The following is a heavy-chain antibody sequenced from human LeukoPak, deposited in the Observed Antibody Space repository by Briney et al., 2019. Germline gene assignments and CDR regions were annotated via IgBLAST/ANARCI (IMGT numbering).Heavy chain of an antibody. CDR1: GYSFTNYW. CDR2: IYPGDSDT. J-gene: IGHJ4*02. CDR3: ARSDYYGSGSYYLFDY. Sequence: GESLKISCKASGYSFTNYWTAWVRQMPGKGLEWMGIIYPGDSDTRYSPSFQGQVTISADKSISTAYLQWSSLKASDTAMYYCARSDYYGSGSYYLFDYWGQGTLVTVSS. V-gene: IGHV5-51*01. D-gene: IGHD3-10*01.